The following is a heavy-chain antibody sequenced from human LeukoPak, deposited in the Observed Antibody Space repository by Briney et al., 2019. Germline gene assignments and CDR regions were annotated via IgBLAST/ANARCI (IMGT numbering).Heavy chain of an antibody. V-gene: IGHV3-30*03. CDR1: GFTFSSYT. J-gene: IGHJ2*01. CDR2: ISFDGNTK. CDR3: ARAAVVTGGLDL. D-gene: IGHD2-21*02. Sequence: GGSLRLSCAASGFTFSSYTMHWVRQPPGKGLEWVAVISFDGNTKYYADSVRGRVPISRDNSRNTLFLEINSLRPEDTAVYFCARAAVVTGGLDLWGRGTLGTVSS.